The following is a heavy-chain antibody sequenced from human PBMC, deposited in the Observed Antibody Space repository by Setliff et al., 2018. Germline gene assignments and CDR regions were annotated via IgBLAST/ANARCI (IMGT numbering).Heavy chain of an antibody. J-gene: IGHJ6*03. CDR3: ARSHYYASGNSHYYYMDV. V-gene: IGHV4-59*08. D-gene: IGHD3-10*01. CDR2: FYHSASS. CDR1: GGSISSSY. Sequence: SETLSLTCNVSGGSISSSYWSWIRQSPGKGLEWIGYFYHSASSNYNPSLKGRVTMSADTSKKQLYLSLTSVSVADTAMYYCARSHYYASGNSHYYYMDVWGKGTAVTVSS.